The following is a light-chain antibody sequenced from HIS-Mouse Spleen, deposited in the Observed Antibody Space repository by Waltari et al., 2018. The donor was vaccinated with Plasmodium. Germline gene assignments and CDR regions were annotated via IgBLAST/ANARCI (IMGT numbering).Light chain of an antibody. Sequence: SYELTQPPSVSVSPGQTASITCAGDKLGGKYACWYQQKPGQSPVLGIYQDSKRPSGIPERFSGSNARNTATLTISGTQGMEEDDYHCQAWDSSTVVVGGGTKLTVL. J-gene: IGLJ2*01. CDR2: QDS. V-gene: IGLV3-1*01. CDR1: KLGGKY. CDR3: QAWDSSTVV.